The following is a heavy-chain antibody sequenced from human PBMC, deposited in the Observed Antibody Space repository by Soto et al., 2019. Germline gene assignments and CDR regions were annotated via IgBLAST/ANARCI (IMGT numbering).Heavy chain of an antibody. V-gene: IGHV1-18*01. Sequence: GASVKVSCKASGYTFTSYGISWVRQAPGQGLEWMGWISAYNGNTNYAQKLQGRVTMTTDTSTSTAYMELRSLRSDDTAVYYCAREGDYYDSSGYYYAGYWGQGTLVTVSS. CDR3: AREGDYYDSSGYYYAGY. CDR1: GYTFTSYG. CDR2: ISAYNGNT. D-gene: IGHD3-22*01. J-gene: IGHJ4*02.